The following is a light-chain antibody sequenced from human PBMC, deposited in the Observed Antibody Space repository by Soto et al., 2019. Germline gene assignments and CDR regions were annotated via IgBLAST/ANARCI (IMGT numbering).Light chain of an antibody. CDR2: GAS. Sequence: EIVLTQSPGTLSLSPGERATLSCRASQSVSSSYLAWYQQKPGQAPRLLIYGASSRATRIPDRFSGSGSGTDLPLNIRGLGPEEFSVYYGQEDGSFPGGGYTFGQGTKLEIK. CDR1: QSVSSSY. V-gene: IGKV3-20*01. J-gene: IGKJ2*01. CDR3: QEDGSFPGGGYT.